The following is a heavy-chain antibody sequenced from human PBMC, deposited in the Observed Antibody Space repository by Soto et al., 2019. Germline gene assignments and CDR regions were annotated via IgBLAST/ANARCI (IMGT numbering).Heavy chain of an antibody. J-gene: IGHJ4*02. Sequence: SETLSLTCAVYGGSFSGYYWSWIRQPPGKGLEWIGEINHSGSTNYNPSLKSRVTISVDTSKNQFSRKLSSVTAADTAVYYCARGGRDYVWGSYQTDFDYWGQGTLVTVSS. CDR3: ARGGRDYVWGSYQTDFDY. CDR2: INHSGST. V-gene: IGHV4-34*01. CDR1: GGSFSGYY. D-gene: IGHD3-16*01.